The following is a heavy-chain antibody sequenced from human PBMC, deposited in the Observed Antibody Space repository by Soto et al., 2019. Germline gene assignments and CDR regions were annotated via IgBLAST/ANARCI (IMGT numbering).Heavy chain of an antibody. D-gene: IGHD2-2*02. CDR1: GFTFSSYA. J-gene: IGHJ6*02. CDR3: ARDPWEYCSSTSCYTGWYYYGMDV. Sequence: QVQLVESGGGVVQPGRSLRLSCAASGFTFSSYAMHWVRQAPGKGLEWVAVISYDGSNKYYADSVKVRFTISRDNSKNTLYLQMNSLRAEDTAVYYCARDPWEYCSSTSCYTGWYYYGMDVWGQGTTVTVSS. CDR2: ISYDGSNK. V-gene: IGHV3-30-3*01.